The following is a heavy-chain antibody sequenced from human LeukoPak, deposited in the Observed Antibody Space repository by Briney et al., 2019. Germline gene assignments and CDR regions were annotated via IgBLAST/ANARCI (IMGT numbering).Heavy chain of an antibody. V-gene: IGHV3-30*04. J-gene: IGHJ4*02. Sequence: HPGGSLRLSCAASGFTFSSYAMHWVRQAPGKGLGWVAVISYDGSNKYYADSVKGRFTISRDNSKNTLYLQMNSLRAEDTAVYYCAKDGYSSGWYGRGYFDYWGQGTLVTVSS. CDR2: ISYDGSNK. CDR3: AKDGYSSGWYGRGYFDY. CDR1: GFTFSSYA. D-gene: IGHD6-19*01.